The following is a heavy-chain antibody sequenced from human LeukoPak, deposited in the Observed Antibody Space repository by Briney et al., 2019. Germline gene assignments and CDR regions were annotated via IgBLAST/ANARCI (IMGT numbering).Heavy chain of an antibody. V-gene: IGHV3-48*03. CDR3: AREVPGEAFDY. Sequence: GGSLRLSCAASGFTFSSYEMNWVRQAPGKGLEWVSYISSSGSTIYYADSVKGRFTISRDNSKNTLYLQMNSLRAEDTAVYYCAREVPGEAFDYWGQGTLVTVSS. CDR2: ISSSGSTI. D-gene: IGHD3-10*01. CDR1: GFTFSSYE. J-gene: IGHJ4*02.